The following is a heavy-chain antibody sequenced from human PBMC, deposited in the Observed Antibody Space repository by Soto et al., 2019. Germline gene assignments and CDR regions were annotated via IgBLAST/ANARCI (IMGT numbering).Heavy chain of an antibody. CDR1: GFTFSSYG. Sequence: PGGSLRLSCAASGFTFSSYGMHWVRQAPGKGLEWVAVIWYDGSNKYYADSVKGRFTISRDNSKNTLYLQMNSLRAEDTAVYYCARGWDYYDILTGRRYYFDYWGQGTLVTVSS. CDR3: ARGWDYYDILTGRRYYFDY. J-gene: IGHJ4*02. V-gene: IGHV3-33*01. CDR2: IWYDGSNK. D-gene: IGHD3-9*01.